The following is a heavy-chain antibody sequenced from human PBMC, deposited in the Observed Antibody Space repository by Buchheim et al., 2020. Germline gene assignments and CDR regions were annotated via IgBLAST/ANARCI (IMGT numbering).Heavy chain of an antibody. CDR3: ARGRLLRRYCSGGSCADNDY. Sequence: QVQLQQWGAGLLKPSETLSLTCAVYGGSFSGYYWSWIRQPPGKGLEWIGEINHSGSTNYNPSLKSRSTIPVDTSKNQFSLKLSSVAAADTAVYYCARGRLLRRYCSGGSCADNDYWGQGTL. J-gene: IGHJ4*02. D-gene: IGHD2-15*01. V-gene: IGHV4-34*01. CDR1: GGSFSGYY. CDR2: INHSGST.